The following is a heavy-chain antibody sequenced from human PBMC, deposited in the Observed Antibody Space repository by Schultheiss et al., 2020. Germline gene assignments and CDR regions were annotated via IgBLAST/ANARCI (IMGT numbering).Heavy chain of an antibody. CDR2: IYYSGST. J-gene: IGHJ4*02. Sequence: SETLSLTCTVSGYYISSGHYWGWIRQPPGKGLEWIGSIYYSGSTYYNPSLKSRVTISVDTSKNQFSLKLSSVTAADTAVYNCARGIMTTVPTFDFWGQGTLVTVSS. V-gene: IGHV4-38-2*02. CDR1: GYYISSGHY. D-gene: IGHD4-11*01. CDR3: ARGIMTTVPTFDF.